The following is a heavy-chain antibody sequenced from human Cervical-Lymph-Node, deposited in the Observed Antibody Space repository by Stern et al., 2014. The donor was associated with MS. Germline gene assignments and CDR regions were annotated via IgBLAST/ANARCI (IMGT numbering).Heavy chain of an antibody. J-gene: IGHJ6*02. V-gene: IGHV1-2*02. CDR2: INLNRGGT. Sequence: QVQLVQSGAEVKKPGASVKVSCKASGDTFTRYSISWVRQAPGQGLEWMGGINLNRGGTNYAQKFQGRVTMTRDASMSTAYMELRRLRSDDTAVYYCARELTLRRYGMDVWGQGTTVTVSS. CDR1: GDTFTRYS. CDR3: ARELTLRRYGMDV. D-gene: IGHD3-16*01.